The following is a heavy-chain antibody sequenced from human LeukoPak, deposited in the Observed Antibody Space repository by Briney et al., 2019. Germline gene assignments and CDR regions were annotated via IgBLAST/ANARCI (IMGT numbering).Heavy chain of an antibody. CDR2: IHFSGSGTT. CDR3: ARDLFGSYVRY. V-gene: IGHV4-30-4*08. D-gene: IGHD2-15*01. J-gene: IGHJ4*02. CDR1: GGSITTGDYY. Sequence: PSETLSLTCTVSGGSITTGDYYWSWIRQPPGMGLEWIGYIHFSGSGTTYYNPSLRSRVTISVDMSMNQFYLKINSVTAADTAFYYCARDLFGSYVRYWGQGTLVTVSS.